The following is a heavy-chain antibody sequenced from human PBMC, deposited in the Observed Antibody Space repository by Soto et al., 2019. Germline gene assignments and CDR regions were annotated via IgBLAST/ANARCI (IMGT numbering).Heavy chain of an antibody. Sequence: QLVESGGGVVQPGRSLRLSCETSGFTFRSYGMHWVRQAPGKGLEWVAVISSDGSDIYYADSVRGRFTISRDNSKSTLHLQMNRLRDEDTAVYYCAKMTRGYTYGLDYWCQGTLVTVSS. V-gene: IGHV3-30*18. CDR3: AKMTRGYTYGLDY. CDR1: GFTFRSYG. D-gene: IGHD5-12*01. J-gene: IGHJ4*02. CDR2: ISSDGSDI.